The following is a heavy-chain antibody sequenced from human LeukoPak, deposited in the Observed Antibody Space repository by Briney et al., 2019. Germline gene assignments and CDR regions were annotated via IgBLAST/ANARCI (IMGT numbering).Heavy chain of an antibody. D-gene: IGHD5-12*01. CDR1: GFTFGDYY. CDR3: ARDYSGYDPYYGMDV. V-gene: IGHV3-11*01. Sequence: PGGSRRLSCAASGFTFGDYYMSWIRQAPGKGLEWVSYISSSGSTIYYADSVKGRFTISRDNAKNSLYLQMNSLRAEDTAVYYCARDYSGYDPYYGMDVWGQGTTVTVSS. CDR2: ISSSGSTI. J-gene: IGHJ6*02.